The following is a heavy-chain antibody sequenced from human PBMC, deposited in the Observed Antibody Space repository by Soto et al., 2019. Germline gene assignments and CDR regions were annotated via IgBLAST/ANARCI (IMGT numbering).Heavy chain of an antibody. J-gene: IGHJ3*02. CDR3: ATERWEDAFDI. V-gene: IGHV1-8*02. D-gene: IGHD1-26*01. CDR1: GGTFSSYT. CDR2: MNPNSGNT. Sequence: ASVKVSCKASGGTFSSYTISWVRQATGQGLEWMGWMNPNSGNTGYAQKFQGRVTMTRNTSIGTAYMELSSLRSEDTAVYYCATERWEDAFDIWGQGTMVTVSS.